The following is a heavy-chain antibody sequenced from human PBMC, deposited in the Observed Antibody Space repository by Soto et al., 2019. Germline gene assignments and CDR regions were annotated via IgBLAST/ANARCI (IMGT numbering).Heavy chain of an antibody. V-gene: IGHV1-3*01. J-gene: IGHJ6*02. Sequence: ASVKVSCKASGYTFTSYAMHWVRQAPGQRLEWMGWINAGNGNTKYSQKFQGRVTITRDTSASTAYMELSSLRSEDTAVYYCARATYYYDSSGPGGMDVWGQGTTVTVSS. CDR1: GYTFTSYA. D-gene: IGHD3-22*01. CDR3: ARATYYYDSSGPGGMDV. CDR2: INAGNGNT.